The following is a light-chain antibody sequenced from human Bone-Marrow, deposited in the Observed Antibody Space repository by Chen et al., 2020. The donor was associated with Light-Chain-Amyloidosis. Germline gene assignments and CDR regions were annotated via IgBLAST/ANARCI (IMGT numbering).Light chain of an antibody. CDR3: QQYKTYSWT. V-gene: IGKV1-5*03. Sequence: IQMSQSPSTLSASVGDRLTITCRASQSVSSWLAWYQQRPGKAPKLLIYKASDLESGVPSRFSGSGSGTEFTLTITSLQPEDFATYYCQQYKTYSWTFGQGTKVEIK. J-gene: IGKJ1*01. CDR1: QSVSSW. CDR2: KAS.